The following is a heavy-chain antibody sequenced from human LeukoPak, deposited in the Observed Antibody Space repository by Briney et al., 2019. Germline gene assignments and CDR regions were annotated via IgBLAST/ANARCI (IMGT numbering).Heavy chain of an antibody. CDR3: ARAASWSPIGDSYYYMDV. V-gene: IGHV1-8*01. CDR2: MNPNSGNT. D-gene: IGHD6-13*01. Sequence: ASVKVSCKASGYTFTSYDINWVRQATGQGLERMGWMNPNSGNTGYAQKFQGRVTMTRDTSISTVYMELSGLRSEDTAVYYCARAASWSPIGDSYYYMDVWGKGTTVAISS. CDR1: GYTFTSYD. J-gene: IGHJ6*03.